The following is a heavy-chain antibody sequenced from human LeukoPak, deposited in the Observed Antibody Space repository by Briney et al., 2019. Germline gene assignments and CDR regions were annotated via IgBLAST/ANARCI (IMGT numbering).Heavy chain of an antibody. CDR3: ARGQVPAARGYSWFDP. CDR2: INARGDT. D-gene: IGHD2-2*01. J-gene: IGHJ5*02. V-gene: IGHV4-34*01. Sequence: SETLSLTCAVYGWSFNDYYWNWIRQPPGKGLEWVGEINARGDTNFNPSLKSRVTISVDTSKSQFSLTLTSMIAADTAVYYCARGQVPAARGYSWFDPWGQGTLVTVSS. CDR1: GWSFNDYY.